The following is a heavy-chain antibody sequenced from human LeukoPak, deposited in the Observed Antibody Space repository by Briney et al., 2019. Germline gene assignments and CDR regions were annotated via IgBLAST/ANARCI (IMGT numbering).Heavy chain of an antibody. V-gene: IGHV3-30*02. J-gene: IGHJ4*02. CDR3: AKDPSRLVVVVAAMDY. CDR2: IRYDGSNK. Sequence: GGSLRLSCAASGFTFSSYGMHWVRQAPGKGLEWVAFIRYDGSNKYYADSVKGRFTISRDNSKNTLYLQMNSLRAGDTAVYHCAKDPSRLVVVVAAMDYWGQGTLVTVSS. D-gene: IGHD2-15*01. CDR1: GFTFSSYG.